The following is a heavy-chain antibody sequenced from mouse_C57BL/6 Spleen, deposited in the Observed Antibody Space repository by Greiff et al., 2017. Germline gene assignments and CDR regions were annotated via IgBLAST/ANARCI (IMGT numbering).Heavy chain of an antibody. CDR3: ARGELLRYWFAY. V-gene: IGHV1-80*01. D-gene: IGHD1-1*01. Sequence: QVQLQQSGAELVKPGASVKISCKASGYAFSSYWMNWVKQRPGKGLEWIGQIYPGDGDTNYNGKFKGKATLTADKSSSTAYMQLSSLTSEDSAVYFCARGELLRYWFAYWGQGTLVTVSA. J-gene: IGHJ3*01. CDR1: GYAFSSYW. CDR2: IYPGDGDT.